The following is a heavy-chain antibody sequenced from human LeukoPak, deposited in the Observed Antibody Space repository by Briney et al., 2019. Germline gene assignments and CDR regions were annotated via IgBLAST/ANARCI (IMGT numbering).Heavy chain of an antibody. J-gene: IGHJ4*02. CDR2: IKSKTDGGTT. CDR1: GFTFSNAW. V-gene: IGHV3-15*01. D-gene: IGHD3-3*01. CDR3: TTKDLRSPGFDY. Sequence: GGSLRLSCAASGFTFSNAWMSWVRQAPGKGLEWVGRIKSKTDGGTTDYAAPVKGRFTISRDDSKNTLYLQMNSLKTEDTAVYYCTTKDLRSPGFDYWGQGTLVTVSS.